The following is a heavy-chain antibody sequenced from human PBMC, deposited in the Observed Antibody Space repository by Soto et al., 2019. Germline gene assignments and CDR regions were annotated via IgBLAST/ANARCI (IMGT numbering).Heavy chain of an antibody. J-gene: IGHJ4*02. D-gene: IGHD4-4*01. CDR2: TYYRSKCDY. V-gene: IGHV6-1*01. Sequence: SQTLSRTCATSGDSVSNNGAAWNWIRQSPSRGLEWLGRTYYRSKCDYDYAVSVKSRMTINPDTSENQFSLLLTSLTPDDTAVYFCARDPPACHSAFDYWGQGTVVTASS. CDR1: GDSVSNNGAA. CDR3: ARDPPACHSAFDY.